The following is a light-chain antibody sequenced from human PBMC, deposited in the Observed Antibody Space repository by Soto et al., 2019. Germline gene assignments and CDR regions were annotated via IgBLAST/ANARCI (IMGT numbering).Light chain of an antibody. CDR2: EVS. CDR3: SSYAASNNLGV. Sequence: LTQPPSASGSPGQSVTISCIGTSSDVGGYNYVSWYQQHPGKAPKLMIYEVSKRPSGVPDRFSGSKSGNTASLTVSGLQAEDEADYYCSSYAASNNLGVFGGGTQLTVL. V-gene: IGLV2-8*01. J-gene: IGLJ2*01. CDR1: SSDVGGYNY.